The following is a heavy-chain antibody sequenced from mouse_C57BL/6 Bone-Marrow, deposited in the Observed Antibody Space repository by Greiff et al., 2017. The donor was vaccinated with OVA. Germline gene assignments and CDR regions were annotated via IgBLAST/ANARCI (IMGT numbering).Heavy chain of an antibody. CDR1: GYAFSSSW. CDR2: IYPGDGDT. CDR3: ARGRLARDY. V-gene: IGHV1-82*01. J-gene: IGHJ4*01. Sequence: QVQLQQSGPELVKPGASMKISCKASGYAFSSSWMNWVKQRPGKGLEWIGRIYPGDGDTNYNGKFKGKATLTADKSSSTAYMQLSSLTSEDSAVYFCARGRLARDYWRQGTSVTVSS.